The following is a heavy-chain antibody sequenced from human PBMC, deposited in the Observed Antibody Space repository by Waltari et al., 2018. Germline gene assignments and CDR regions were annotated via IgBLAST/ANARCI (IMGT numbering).Heavy chain of an antibody. V-gene: IGHV3-23*01. D-gene: IGHD2-15*01. J-gene: IGHJ3*02. Sequence: EVQLLESGGGLVQPGGSLRLSCAASGFPFSSYAMSWVRQAPGKGLEWVSAIRGSGGSTYYADSVKGRFTISRDNSKNTLYLQMNSLRAEDTAVYYCAKEMVARDAFDIWGQGTMVTVSS. CDR3: AKEMVARDAFDI. CDR2: IRGSGGST. CDR1: GFPFSSYA.